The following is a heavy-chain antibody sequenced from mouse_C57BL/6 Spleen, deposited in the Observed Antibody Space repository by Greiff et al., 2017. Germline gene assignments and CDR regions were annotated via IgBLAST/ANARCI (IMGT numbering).Heavy chain of an antibody. CDR3: ARGQLYYYGTNAMDY. CDR2: ISYDGSN. CDR1: GYSITSGYY. Sequence: EVKLQESGPGLVKPSQSLSLTCSVTGYSITSGYYWNWIRQFPGNKLEWMGYISYDGSNNYNPSLKNRISITRDTSKNQFFLKLNSVTTEDTATYYCARGQLYYYGTNAMDYWGQGTSVTVSS. V-gene: IGHV3-6*01. J-gene: IGHJ4*01. D-gene: IGHD1-1*01.